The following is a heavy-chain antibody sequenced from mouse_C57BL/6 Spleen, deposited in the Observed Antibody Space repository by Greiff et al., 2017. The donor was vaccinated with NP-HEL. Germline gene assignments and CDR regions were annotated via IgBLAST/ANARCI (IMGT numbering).Heavy chain of an antibody. D-gene: IGHD1-1*01. Sequence: DVHLVESGGGLVQPGGSMKLSCVASGFTFSNYWMNWVRQSPEKGLEWVAQIRLKSDNYATHYAESVKGRFTISRDDSKSSVYLQMNNLRAEDTGIYYCTVNYYGSSSDYWGQGTTLTVSS. CDR1: GFTFSNYW. CDR2: IRLKSDNYAT. V-gene: IGHV6-3*01. CDR3: TVNYYGSSSDY. J-gene: IGHJ2*01.